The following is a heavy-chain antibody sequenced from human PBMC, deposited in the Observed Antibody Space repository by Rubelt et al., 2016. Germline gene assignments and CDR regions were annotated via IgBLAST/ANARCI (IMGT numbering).Heavy chain of an antibody. V-gene: IGHV5-10-1*01. Sequence: EVQLVQSGAEVKKPGESLRISCKGSGYSFTSYWISWVRQMPGKGLDGMGRIDPSDSYTNYSPSFQGHVTISADKLISTAGLQWSSLKASDTAMYYCARHAGDGGNSEDWFDPWGQGTLVTVSS. CDR2: IDPSDSYT. CDR3: ARHAGDGGNSEDWFDP. J-gene: IGHJ5*02. D-gene: IGHD4-23*01. CDR1: GYSFTSYW.